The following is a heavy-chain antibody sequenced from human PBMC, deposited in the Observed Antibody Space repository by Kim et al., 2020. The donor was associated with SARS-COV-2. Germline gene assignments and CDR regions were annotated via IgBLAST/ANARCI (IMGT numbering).Heavy chain of an antibody. CDR1: GFDFGNFG. CDR3: ARLPHFSGARIYLWDY. V-gene: IGHV3-20*04. J-gene: IGHJ4*02. CDR2: INWNGGAT. Sequence: GGSLRLSCVASGFDFGNFGMSWVRQVPGKGLQWVSHINWNGGATSYADSVRGRFTISRDNANNSLFLQMNSLRTEDTAFYYCARLPHFSGARIYLWDYWGQGALVTVSS. D-gene: IGHD2-21*01.